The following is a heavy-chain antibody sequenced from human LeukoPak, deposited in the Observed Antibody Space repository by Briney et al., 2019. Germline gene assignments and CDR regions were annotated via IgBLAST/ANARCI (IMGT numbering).Heavy chain of an antibody. D-gene: IGHD3-22*01. CDR2: ISGSGGST. J-gene: IGHJ4*02. Sequence: GGSLRLSCAASGFAFSAYAMTWVRQAPGKGLEWVSAISGSGGSTYYADSVKGRFTISRDNSKNTLYLQMISLRAEDTAVYYCAKAPPEVVITHFDYWGQGTLVTVSS. V-gene: IGHV3-23*01. CDR1: GFAFSAYA. CDR3: AKAPPEVVITHFDY.